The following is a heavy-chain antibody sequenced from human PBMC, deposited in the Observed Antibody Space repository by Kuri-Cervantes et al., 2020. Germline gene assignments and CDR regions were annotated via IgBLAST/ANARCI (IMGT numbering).Heavy chain of an antibody. J-gene: IGHJ6*02. CDR1: GFTLSEYA. Sequence: GGSLRLSCVGSGFTLSEYAMTWVRQAPGKGLEWVANIKSDGTERNYVDSVKGRFTISRDNAKNSLYLQMSSLRAEDTALYYCARAQTTLERFGLDVWGQGTTVTVSS. CDR2: IKSDGTER. D-gene: IGHD3-3*01. V-gene: IGHV3-7*03. CDR3: ARAQTTLERFGLDV.